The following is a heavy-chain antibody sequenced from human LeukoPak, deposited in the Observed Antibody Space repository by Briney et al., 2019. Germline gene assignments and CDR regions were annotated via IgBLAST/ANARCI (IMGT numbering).Heavy chain of an antibody. CDR3: ARTIAAASTMALGAFDI. V-gene: IGHV3-30*01. J-gene: IGHJ3*02. CDR1: GFTFSSYA. Sequence: GGSLRLSCAASGFTFSSYAMHWVRQAPGKGLEWVAVISYDGSNKYYADSVKGRFTISRDNSKNTLYLQMNSLRAEDTAVYYCARTIAAASTMALGAFDIWGQGTMVTVSS. D-gene: IGHD6-13*01. CDR2: ISYDGSNK.